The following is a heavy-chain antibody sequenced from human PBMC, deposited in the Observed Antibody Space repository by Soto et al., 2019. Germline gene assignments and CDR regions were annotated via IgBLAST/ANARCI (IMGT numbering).Heavy chain of an antibody. Sequence: EVQLVESGGGLVQPGGSLRLSCVASGFTFSSSDMHWVRQVAGKGLEWVSAIATGGDTFYAGSVKGRFTMSRENAKNSVYLQMNSLRVGETAVYYCARGVWLGYYFDFWGQGTLVTVSS. V-gene: IGHV3-13*04. CDR3: ARGVWLGYYFDF. CDR2: IATGGDT. CDR1: GFTFSSSD. D-gene: IGHD3-10*01. J-gene: IGHJ4*02.